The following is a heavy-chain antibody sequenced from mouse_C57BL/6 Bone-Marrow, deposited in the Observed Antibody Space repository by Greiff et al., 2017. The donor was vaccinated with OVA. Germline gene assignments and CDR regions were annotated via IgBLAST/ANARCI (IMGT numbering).Heavy chain of an antibody. Sequence: QVQLQQSGAELVRPGASVTLSCKASGYTFTDYEMHWVKQTPVQGLEWIGAIDPETGGTAYNQKFKGKAILTADKSSSTAYMELRSLTSEDSAVYYCTQTLLLRFLCYFDYWGQGTTLTVSS. V-gene: IGHV1-15*01. CDR2: IDPETGGT. CDR3: TQTLLLRFLCYFDY. D-gene: IGHD1-1*01. CDR1: GYTFTDYE. J-gene: IGHJ2*01.